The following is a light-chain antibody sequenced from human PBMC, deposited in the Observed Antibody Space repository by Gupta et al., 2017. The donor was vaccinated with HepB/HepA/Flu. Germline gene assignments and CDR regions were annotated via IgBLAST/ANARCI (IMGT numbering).Light chain of an antibody. CDR3: QQDDGSPYT. V-gene: IGKV4-1*01. CDR1: QSILYNSDNRNY. Sequence: DIVMTQSPDSLAVSLGERATINCKSSQSILYNSDNRNYLAWYQQKAGQPPKLLIYWASIRESGVPDRISGSGSGTDFTLTISKLQAEDGAVYYCQQDDGSPYTFGQGTKVEMK. J-gene: IGKJ2*01. CDR2: WAS.